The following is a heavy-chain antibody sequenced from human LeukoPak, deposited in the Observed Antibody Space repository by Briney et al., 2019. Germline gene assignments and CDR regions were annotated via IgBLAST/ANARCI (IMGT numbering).Heavy chain of an antibody. J-gene: IGHJ3*02. CDR1: GYTLTELS. Sequence: ASVKVSCKVSGYTLTELSMHWVRQAPGKGLEWMGGFDPEDGETIYAQKFQGRVTMTEDTPTDTAYMELSSLRSEDTAVYYCAISRFRYYYGAFDIWGQGTMVTVSS. V-gene: IGHV1-24*01. D-gene: IGHD3-10*01. CDR2: FDPEDGET. CDR3: AISRFRYYYGAFDI.